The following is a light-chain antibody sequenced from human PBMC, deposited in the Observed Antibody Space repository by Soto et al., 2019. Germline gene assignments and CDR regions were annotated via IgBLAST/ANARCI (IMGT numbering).Light chain of an antibody. CDR2: GAS. J-gene: IGKJ2*01. V-gene: IGKV3-20*01. CDR3: QQYGSSPRT. Sequence: EIVVTQSPGTLYLSPGDRATLSCRASQSVSSNYLAWYQQKPGQAPRLLIYGASSSATGIPDRFSGSGSGTDFTFTISRLEPEDFAVYACQQYGSSPRTFDQRTKLEIK. CDR1: QSVSSNY.